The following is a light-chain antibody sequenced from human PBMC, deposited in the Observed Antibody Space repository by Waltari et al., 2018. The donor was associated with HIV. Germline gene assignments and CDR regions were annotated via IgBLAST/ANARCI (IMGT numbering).Light chain of an antibody. CDR3: SSYTSSSTWV. CDR2: DVT. J-gene: IGLJ3*02. Sequence: QSALTQPASVYGSPGQSITIPCTGTTRDVGGYNYVSWYQQHPGKAPKLMIYDVTNRPSGVSNRFSGSKSGNTASLTISGLQLEDEADYYCSSYTSSSTWVFGGGTKLTVL. V-gene: IGLV2-14*03. CDR1: TRDVGGYNY.